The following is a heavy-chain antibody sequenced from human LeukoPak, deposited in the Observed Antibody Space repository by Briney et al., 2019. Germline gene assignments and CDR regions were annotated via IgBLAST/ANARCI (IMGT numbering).Heavy chain of an antibody. J-gene: IGHJ4*02. CDR1: GFTVSGTH. D-gene: IGHD2-21*02. Sequence: GGSLRLSCAASGFTVSGTHMSWVRQAPGKGLEWISAMYTGGTTYYADSVKGRFTISRDNSKNTLYLHMNSLRAEDTAVYYCAKDEVTSGGGLASWGQGTLVTVSS. V-gene: IGHV3-53*01. CDR3: AKDEVTSGGGLAS. CDR2: MYTGGTT.